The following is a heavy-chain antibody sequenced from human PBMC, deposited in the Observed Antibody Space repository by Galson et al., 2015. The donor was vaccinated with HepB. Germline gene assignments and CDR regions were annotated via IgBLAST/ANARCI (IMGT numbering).Heavy chain of an antibody. V-gene: IGHV1-69*02. J-gene: IGHJ4*02. Sequence: SVKVSCKAFGGTFSSYTISWVRQAPGQGLEWMGRIIPILGIANYAQKFQGRVTITADKSTSTAYMELSSLRSEDTAVYYCARVGRIAAAGYYFDYWGQGTLVTVSS. D-gene: IGHD6-13*01. CDR3: ARVGRIAAAGYYFDY. CDR1: GGTFSSYT. CDR2: IIPILGIA.